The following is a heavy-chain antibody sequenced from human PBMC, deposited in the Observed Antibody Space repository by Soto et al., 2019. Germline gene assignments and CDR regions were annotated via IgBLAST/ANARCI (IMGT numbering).Heavy chain of an antibody. CDR1: GGSISSGGYY. CDR2: IYYSGST. J-gene: IGHJ6*02. D-gene: IGHD3-22*01. CDR3: ALTPGYYDSSGHLLYGMDV. V-gene: IGHV4-31*03. Sequence: SETLSLTCTVSGGSISSGGYYWSWIRQHPGKGLEWIGYIYYSGSTYYNPSLKSRVTISVDTSKNQFSLKLSSVTAADTAVYYCALTPGYYDSSGHLLYGMDVWGQGTTVTVSS.